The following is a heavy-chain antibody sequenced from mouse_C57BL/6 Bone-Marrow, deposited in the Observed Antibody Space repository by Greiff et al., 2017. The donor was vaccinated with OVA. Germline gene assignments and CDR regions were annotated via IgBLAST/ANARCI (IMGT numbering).Heavy chain of an antibody. CDR3: ARDQGSGYPYFDY. J-gene: IGHJ2*01. CDR1: GFTFSSYA. Sequence: EVKLVESGGGLVKPGGSLKLSCAASGFTFSSYAMSWVRQTPEKRLEWVATISDGGSYTYYPDNVKGRFTISRDNAKNNLYLQMSHLKSEDTAMYYCARDQGSGYPYFDYWGQGTTLTVSS. CDR2: ISDGGSYT. V-gene: IGHV5-4*01. D-gene: IGHD3-2*02.